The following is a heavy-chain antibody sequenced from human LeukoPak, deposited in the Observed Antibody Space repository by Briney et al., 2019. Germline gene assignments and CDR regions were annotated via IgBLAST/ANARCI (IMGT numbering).Heavy chain of an antibody. CDR1: GFTFSSYA. Sequence: AGGSLRLSCAASGFTFSSYAMNWVRQAPGKGLEWVSGISGSGASTYYADSVKGRFTISRDNSRNTLYLQLNSLRVEDTAVYYCAKDKGRPDSGGYYYSKIIDYWGQGTLVTVSS. D-gene: IGHD3-22*01. CDR3: AKDKGRPDSGGYYYSKIIDY. CDR2: ISGSGAST. J-gene: IGHJ4*02. V-gene: IGHV3-23*01.